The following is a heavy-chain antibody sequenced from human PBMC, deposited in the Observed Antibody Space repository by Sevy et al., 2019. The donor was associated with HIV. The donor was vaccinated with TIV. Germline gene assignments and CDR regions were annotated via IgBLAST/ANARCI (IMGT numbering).Heavy chain of an antibody. CDR1: GFTFSDHY. J-gene: IGHJ4*02. CDR2: IRDKDNSHTT. D-gene: IGHD6-13*01. Sequence: GGSLRLSCAASGFTFSDHYMDWVRQAPGKGLEWVGRIRDKDNSHTTEYAASVNGRFTISRDDSKKSLYLQLNSLKTEDTAVYYCARVRGSSWYESYFDYWGQGTLVNVSS. CDR3: ARVRGSSWYESYFDY. V-gene: IGHV3-72*01.